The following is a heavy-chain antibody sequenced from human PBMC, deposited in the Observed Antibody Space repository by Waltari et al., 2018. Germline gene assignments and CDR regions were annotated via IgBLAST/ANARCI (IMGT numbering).Heavy chain of an antibody. CDR2: IYHSGST. V-gene: IGHV4-30-2*01. CDR1: GGSISRGGYS. Sequence: QLQLQESGSGLVKPSQTLSLTCAVSGGSISRGGYSWSWFRQPPGKGLEWIGYIYHSGSTYYNPSLKSRVTISVDRSKNQFSLKLSSVTAADTAVYYCARDGVVRGSTLAFDIWGQGTMVTVSS. CDR3: ARDGVVRGSTLAFDI. D-gene: IGHD3-3*01. J-gene: IGHJ3*02.